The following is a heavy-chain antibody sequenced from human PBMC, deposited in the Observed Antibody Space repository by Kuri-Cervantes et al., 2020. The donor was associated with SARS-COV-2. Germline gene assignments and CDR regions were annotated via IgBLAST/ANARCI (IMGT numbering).Heavy chain of an antibody. Sequence: SSVTVSCQASGGTFSSYAISWVRQAPGQGLEWMGGIIPIFGTANYAQKFQGRVTITADESTSTAYMELSSLRSEDTAVYYCARDYIVVVPAANSNFDYWGQGTLVTVSS. CDR3: ARDYIVVVPAANSNFDY. CDR1: GGTFSSYA. D-gene: IGHD2-2*01. V-gene: IGHV1-69*13. CDR2: IIPIFGTA. J-gene: IGHJ4*02.